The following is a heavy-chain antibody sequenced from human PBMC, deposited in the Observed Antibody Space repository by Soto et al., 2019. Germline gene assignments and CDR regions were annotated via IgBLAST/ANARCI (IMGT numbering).Heavy chain of an antibody. V-gene: IGHV1-18*01. CDR3: ARGPHYGDPFYYYYYYMDV. J-gene: IGHJ6*03. CDR1: GYTFTSYG. CDR2: INAYNGNT. D-gene: IGHD4-17*01. Sequence: GASVKVSCKASGYTFTSYGISWVRQAPGQGLEWMGWINAYNGNTNYAQKLQGRVTMTTNTSISTAYMELSSLRSEDTAVYYCARGPHYGDPFYYYYYYMDVWGKGTTVTVS.